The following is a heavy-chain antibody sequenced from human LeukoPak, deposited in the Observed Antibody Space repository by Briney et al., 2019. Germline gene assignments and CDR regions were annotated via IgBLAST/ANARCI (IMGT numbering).Heavy chain of an antibody. J-gene: IGHJ4*02. V-gene: IGHV4-34*01. CDR3: ARGTVLRYFDWSEQRGYFDY. Sequence: SETLSLTCAVYGGSFSGYYWSWIRQPPGKGLEWSGEINHSGSTNYNPSLKSRVTISVDTSKNQFSLKLSSVTAADTAVYYCARGTVLRYFDWSEQRGYFDYWGQGTLVTVSS. CDR2: INHSGST. D-gene: IGHD3-9*01. CDR1: GGSFSGYY.